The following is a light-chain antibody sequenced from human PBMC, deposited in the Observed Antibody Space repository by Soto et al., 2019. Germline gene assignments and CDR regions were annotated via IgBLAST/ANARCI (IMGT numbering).Light chain of an antibody. V-gene: IGLV2-14*01. CDR1: NSDVGGYNY. CDR3: SSYTSSSTLFYV. CDR2: DVS. Sequence: HSVLTQPASVSGSPGQSITISFTGTNSDVGGYNYVSWYQQHPGKAPKLMIYDVSNRPSGVSNRFSGSKSGNTASLTISGLQAEDEADYYCSSYTSSSTLFYVFGTGTKVTVL. J-gene: IGLJ1*01.